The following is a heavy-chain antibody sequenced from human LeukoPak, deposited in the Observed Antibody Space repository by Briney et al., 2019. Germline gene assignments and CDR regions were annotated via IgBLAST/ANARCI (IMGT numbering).Heavy chain of an antibody. CDR1: GFTVSSNY. Sequence: GGSRRLSCAASGFTVSSNYMSWVRQAPGKGLEWVSVIYSGGSTYYADSVKGRFTISRDNSKNTLYLQMNSLETEDTAVYYCTRLGYSSSSNAFDYWGQGTLVTVSS. V-gene: IGHV3-66*04. J-gene: IGHJ4*02. D-gene: IGHD6-6*01. CDR2: IYSGGST. CDR3: TRLGYSSSSNAFDY.